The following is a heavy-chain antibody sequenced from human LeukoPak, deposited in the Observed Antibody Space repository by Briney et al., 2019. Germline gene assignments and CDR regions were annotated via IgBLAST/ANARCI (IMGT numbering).Heavy chain of an antibody. CDR1: GFTFSSYA. CDR3: AKGRTTVTKHIDY. CDR2: ISGSGGST. V-gene: IGHV3-23*01. D-gene: IGHD4-17*01. Sequence: GRSLRLSCAASGFTFSSYAMHWVRQAPGKGLEWVSAISGSGGSTYYADSVKGRFTISRDNSKNTLYLQMNSLRAEDTAVYYCAKGRTTVTKHIDYWGQGTLVTVSS. J-gene: IGHJ4*02.